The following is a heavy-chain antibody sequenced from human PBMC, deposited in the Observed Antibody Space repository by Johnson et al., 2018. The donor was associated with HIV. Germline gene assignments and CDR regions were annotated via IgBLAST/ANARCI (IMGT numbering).Heavy chain of an antibody. J-gene: IGHJ3*02. CDR3: AKDEGDGYRHDAFDI. CDR2: ISSSGCII. CDR1: GFTFSDYY. D-gene: IGHD5-24*01. V-gene: IGHV3-11*04. Sequence: QVQVLESGGGVVRPGGSLRLSCAASGFTFSDYYMSWIRQAPAKGLEWVSYISSSGCIIYYADSVKGRFTISRVNAKNSLYLQMKSLSAEDTAVYYCAKDEGDGYRHDAFDIWGQGTMVTVSS.